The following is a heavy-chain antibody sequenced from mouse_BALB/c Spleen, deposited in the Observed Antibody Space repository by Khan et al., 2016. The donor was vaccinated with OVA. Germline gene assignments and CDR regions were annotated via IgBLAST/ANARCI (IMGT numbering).Heavy chain of an antibody. Sequence: QVQLKQSGPELKKPGETVKISCKASGYTFTDYSMHWVKQAPGKGLKWMGWINTETGEPTYADDFKGRFAFSLETSASTAYLQINNLKTEDTATYFRAIIATTTVGYWGQGTTLTVSS. CDR3: AIIATTTVGY. CDR1: GYTFTDYS. D-gene: IGHD1-2*01. J-gene: IGHJ2*01. CDR2: INTETGEP. V-gene: IGHV9-2-1*01.